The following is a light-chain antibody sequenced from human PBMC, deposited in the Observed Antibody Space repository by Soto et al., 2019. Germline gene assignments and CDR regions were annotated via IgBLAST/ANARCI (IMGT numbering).Light chain of an antibody. CDR3: QQSYSFPRT. CDR2: AAS. Sequence: DIQMTQSPSSLSTSVGDRVTITCRASQSINTYLNWYQQKPGKAPQLLIYAASTLQSGVPSRFSGSGYGTDFSLTISSLQPEDFATYFCQQSYSFPRTFGQGTKVEIK. V-gene: IGKV1-39*01. CDR1: QSINTY. J-gene: IGKJ1*01.